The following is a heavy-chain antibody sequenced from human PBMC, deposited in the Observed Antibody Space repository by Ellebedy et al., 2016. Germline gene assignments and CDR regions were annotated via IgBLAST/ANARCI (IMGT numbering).Heavy chain of an antibody. J-gene: IGHJ4*02. D-gene: IGHD6-19*01. CDR2: IYPGDSDT. CDR1: GYSFTSYW. Sequence: GESLKISXKGSGYSFTSYWIGWVRQMPGKGLEWMGIIYPGDSDTRYSPSFQGQVTISADKSISTAYLQWSSLKASDTAMYYCARRTPDGAVAGLDDYWGQGTLVTVSS. V-gene: IGHV5-51*01. CDR3: ARRTPDGAVAGLDDY.